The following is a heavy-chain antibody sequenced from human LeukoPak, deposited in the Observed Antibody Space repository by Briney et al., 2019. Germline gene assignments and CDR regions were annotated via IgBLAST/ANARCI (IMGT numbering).Heavy chain of an antibody. D-gene: IGHD5-18*01. CDR3: ARAFVDTAMGHYYYYGMDV. Sequence: PSETLSLTCTVSGGSMSRYYWSWIRQPPGKGLEWIGYMYYSGSTKYNPSLKSRVTISVDTSKNQFSLKLSSVTAADTAVYYCARAFVDTAMGHYYYYGMDVWGQGTTVTVSS. V-gene: IGHV4-59*01. J-gene: IGHJ6*02. CDR2: MYYSGST. CDR1: GGSMSRYY.